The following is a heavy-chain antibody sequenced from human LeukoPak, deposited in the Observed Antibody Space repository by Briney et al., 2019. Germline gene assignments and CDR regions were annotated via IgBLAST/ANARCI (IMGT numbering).Heavy chain of an antibody. CDR3: ARSTASSGYYYDYAFDI. Sequence: SETLSLTCTVSGGSISSYYWSWIRQPPGKGLEWIGYIYCSGSTNYNPSLKSRVTISVDTSKNQFSLKLSSVTAADTAVYYCARSTASSGYYYDYAFDIWGQGTMVTVSS. J-gene: IGHJ3*02. CDR1: GGSISSYY. CDR2: IYCSGST. D-gene: IGHD3-22*01. V-gene: IGHV4-59*01.